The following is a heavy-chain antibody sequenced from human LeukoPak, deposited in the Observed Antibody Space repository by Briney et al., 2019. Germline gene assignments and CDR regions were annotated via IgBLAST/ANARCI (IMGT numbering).Heavy chain of an antibody. V-gene: IGHV3-7*01. CDR1: GFTFSSYG. J-gene: IGHJ3*02. CDR2: IKEDGSEK. CDR3: ARYYNNNDGYSEDAFDI. D-gene: IGHD3-22*01. Sequence: GGSLRLSCAASGFTFSSYGMTWVRQAPGKGLEWVANIKEDGSEKNYLESMKGRFTISRDNAKNSLYLQMNSLRAEDTAIYYCARYYNNNDGYSEDAFDIWGQGTMVTVSS.